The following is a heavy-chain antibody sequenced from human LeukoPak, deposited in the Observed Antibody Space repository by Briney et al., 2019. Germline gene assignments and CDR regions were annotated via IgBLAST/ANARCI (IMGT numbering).Heavy chain of an antibody. CDR3: AGRYLPKTVTTFDY. V-gene: IGHV4-61*02. CDR2: IYTSGST. CDR1: GASISDGDYY. J-gene: IGHJ4*02. Sequence: SETLSLTCTVSGASISDGDYYWSWIRQAARRGLEWIGRIYTSGSTNYNPSLESRVSISVDTSRNHFSLTLTSVTAADTAVYFCAGRYLPKTVTTFDYWGQGTLVTVSS. D-gene: IGHD4-17*01.